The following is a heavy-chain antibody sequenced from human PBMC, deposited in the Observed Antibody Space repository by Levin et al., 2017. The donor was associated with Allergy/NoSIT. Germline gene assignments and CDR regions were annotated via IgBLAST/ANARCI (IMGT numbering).Heavy chain of an antibody. CDR2: ISYDGSNK. CDR3: AKEVPPRFVTEGDDAFDI. J-gene: IGHJ3*02. D-gene: IGHD3-3*01. CDR1: GFTFSSYG. V-gene: IGHV3-30*18. Sequence: GGSLRLSCAASGFTFSSYGMHWVRQAPGKGLEWVAVISYDGSNKYYADSVKGRFTISRDNSKNTLYLQMNSLRAEDTAVYYCAKEVPPRFVTEGDDAFDIWGQGTMVTVSS.